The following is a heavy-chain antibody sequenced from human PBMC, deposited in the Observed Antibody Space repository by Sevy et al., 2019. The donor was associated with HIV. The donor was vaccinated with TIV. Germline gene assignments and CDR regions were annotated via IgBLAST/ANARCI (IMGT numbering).Heavy chain of an antibody. CDR2: ISGSGGST. Sequence: GGSLRLSCAASGFTFSSYAMSWVRQAPGKGLEWVSAISGSGGSTYYADSVKDRFTISRDNSKNTLYLQMNSLRAEDTAVYYCAKVIAALTYYYYGMDVWGQGTTVTVSS. V-gene: IGHV3-23*01. J-gene: IGHJ6*02. CDR3: AKVIAALTYYYYGMDV. CDR1: GFTFSSYA. D-gene: IGHD6-6*01.